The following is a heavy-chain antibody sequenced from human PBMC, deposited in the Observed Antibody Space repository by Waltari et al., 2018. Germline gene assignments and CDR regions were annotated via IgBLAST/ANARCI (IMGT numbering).Heavy chain of an antibody. D-gene: IGHD3-10*01. CDR1: GFTFDDYA. J-gene: IGHJ2*01. V-gene: IGHV3-9*01. CDR3: TKDIGAGVWYFDL. Sequence: EVQLVESGGVVVQPGGSLRLSCAASGFTFDDYAMHWVRQAPGKGLEWVSGISWNSGSIGYADSVKGRFTISRDNAKNSLYLQMNSLRAEDTALYYCTKDIGAGVWYFDLWGRGTLVTVSS. CDR2: ISWNSGSI.